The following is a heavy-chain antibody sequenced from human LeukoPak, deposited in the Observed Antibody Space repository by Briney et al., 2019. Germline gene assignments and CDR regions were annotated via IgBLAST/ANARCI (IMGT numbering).Heavy chain of an antibody. V-gene: IGHV4-39*01. CDR2: IKNGGSP. CDR1: GGSISSSSSF. J-gene: IGHJ4*02. D-gene: IGHD5-12*01. CDR3: ARLTWITDY. Sequence: SETLSLTCTVSGGSISSSSSFWGWIRQPPGKGLEWIGHIKNGGSPNYNPPLKSRVTISLDTSKNQFSLTVSSVTAADTAVYYCARLTWITDYWGQGTLVTVSS.